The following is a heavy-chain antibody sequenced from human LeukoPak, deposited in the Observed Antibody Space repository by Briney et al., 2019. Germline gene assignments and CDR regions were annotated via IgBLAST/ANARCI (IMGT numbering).Heavy chain of an antibody. CDR2: INPNSGGT. CDR1: GYTFTGYY. V-gene: IGHV1-2*02. D-gene: IGHD3-22*01. Sequence: ASVKVSCKASGYTFTGYYRHWVRQAPGQGLEWMGWINPNSGGTNYAQKFQGRVTMTRDTSISTAYMELSRLRSDDTAVYYCARASDYYDSSGYYVFDYWGQGTLVTVSS. J-gene: IGHJ4*02. CDR3: ARASDYYDSSGYYVFDY.